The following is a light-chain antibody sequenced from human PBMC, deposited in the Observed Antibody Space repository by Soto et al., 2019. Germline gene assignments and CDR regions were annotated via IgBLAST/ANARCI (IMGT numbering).Light chain of an antibody. CDR2: GAS. J-gene: IGKJ5*01. CDR3: QQYNSWPPIT. V-gene: IGKV3-20*01. Sequence: EIVLTQYTGTLSLSPGERATLSCRASQSVISTYLAWYQQKPGQAPRLLIYGASSRATGIPDRFSGGGSGTEFTLTISSLQSEDFVVYYCQQYNSWPPITFGQGTRLEV. CDR1: QSVISTY.